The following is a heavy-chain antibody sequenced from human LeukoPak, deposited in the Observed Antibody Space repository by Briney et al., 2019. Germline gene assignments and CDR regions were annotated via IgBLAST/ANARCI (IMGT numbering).Heavy chain of an antibody. CDR1: GGSISSSSYY. D-gene: IGHD3-3*01. CDR2: IYYSGST. V-gene: IGHV4-39*07. J-gene: IGHJ3*02. Sequence: SETLSLTCTVSGGSISSSSYYWGWIRQPPGKGLEWIGSIYYSGSTYYNPSLKSRVTISVDTSKNQFSLKLSSVTAADTAVYYCARTLPQSPRTRMITIFGVVIHDAFDIWGQGTMVTVSS. CDR3: ARTLPQSPRTRMITIFGVVIHDAFDI.